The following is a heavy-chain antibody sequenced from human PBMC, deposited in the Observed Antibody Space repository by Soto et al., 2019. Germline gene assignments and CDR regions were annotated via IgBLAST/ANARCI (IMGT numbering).Heavy chain of an antibody. CDR1: GGSFSGYY. CDR2: INHSGST. D-gene: IGHD4-17*01. CDR3: ARETYGDYAGYFDS. V-gene: IGHV4-34*01. Sequence: SETLSLTCAVYGGSFSGYYWSWIRQPPGKGLEWIGEINHSGSTNYNPSLKSRVTISVDTSKNQFSLKLSSVTAADTAVYYCARETYGDYAGYFDSWGQGILVTVSS. J-gene: IGHJ4*02.